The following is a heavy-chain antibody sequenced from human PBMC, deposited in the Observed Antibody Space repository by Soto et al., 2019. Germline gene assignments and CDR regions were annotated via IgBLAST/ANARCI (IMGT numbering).Heavy chain of an antibody. CDR2: IIPILGIA. D-gene: IGHD5-12*01. V-gene: IGHV1-69*08. CDR3: ARDGEYSGYAPLYY. CDR1: GGTFSSYT. J-gene: IGHJ4*02. Sequence: QVQLVQSGAEVKKPGSSVKVSCKASGGTFSSYTISWVRQAPGQGLEWMGRIIPILGIANYAQKFQGRVTITADKSTSTAYMELSSLRSEDTAVYYCARDGEYSGYAPLYYWCQGTLVTVSS.